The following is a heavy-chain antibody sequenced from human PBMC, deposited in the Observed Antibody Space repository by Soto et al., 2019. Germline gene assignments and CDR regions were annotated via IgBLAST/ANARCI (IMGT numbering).Heavy chain of an antibody. Sequence: GGSLRLSCAASGFTFSNYAMHWVRQAPGKGLKWVTIISYDGSKKYYADSVKGRFTISRDNSKNTLYLQMNSLRAEDTAVYYCARGSDSGSTKLKYYFDYWGQGTLVTVSS. D-gene: IGHD3-10*01. CDR1: GFTFSNYA. V-gene: IGHV3-30-3*01. J-gene: IGHJ4*02. CDR2: ISYDGSKK. CDR3: ARGSDSGSTKLKYYFDY.